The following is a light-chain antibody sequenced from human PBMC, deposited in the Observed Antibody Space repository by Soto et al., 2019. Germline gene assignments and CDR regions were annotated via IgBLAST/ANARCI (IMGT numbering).Light chain of an antibody. J-gene: IGLJ1*01. V-gene: IGLV1-40*01. CDR2: GNS. CDR3: QSYDSSLSGYV. CDR1: SSDIGAGYD. Sequence: QSLLTQPPPVSGAPGQRVTISCPGSSSDIGAGYDVHWYQQLPGTAPKLLIYGNSNRPSGVPDRFSGSKSGTSASLAITGLQAEDEADYYCQSYDSSLSGYVFGTGTKVTVL.